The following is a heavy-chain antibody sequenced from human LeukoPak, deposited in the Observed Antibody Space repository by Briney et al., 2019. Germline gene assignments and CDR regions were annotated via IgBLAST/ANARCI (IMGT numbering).Heavy chain of an antibody. D-gene: IGHD6-19*01. J-gene: IGHJ4*02. CDR3: AEDGGRGWYVLSDY. Sequence: PGGSLRLSCAASGFTFSNYGMHWVRQAPGKGLEWVADIWYDGSNKYYADSVKGRFTISRDNSKNSLYLQMNSLRAEDTAVYYFAEDGGRGWYVLSDYLGQGALVTVSS. CDR2: IWYDGSNK. V-gene: IGHV3-33*06. CDR1: GFTFSNYG.